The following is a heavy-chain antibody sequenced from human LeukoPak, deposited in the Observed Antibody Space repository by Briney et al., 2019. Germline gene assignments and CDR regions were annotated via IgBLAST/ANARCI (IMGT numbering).Heavy chain of an antibody. V-gene: IGHV1-2*02. CDR1: GYTFTGYY. Sequence: ASVKVSCKASGYTFTGYYMHWVRQAPGQGLEWMGWINPNSGGTNYAQKFQGRVTMTRDTSISTAYMELSRLRSDDTAVYYCARDRCSSTSCYEDSWFDPWGQGTLVTVSS. CDR2: INPNSGGT. CDR3: ARDRCSSTSCYEDSWFDP. D-gene: IGHD2-2*01. J-gene: IGHJ5*02.